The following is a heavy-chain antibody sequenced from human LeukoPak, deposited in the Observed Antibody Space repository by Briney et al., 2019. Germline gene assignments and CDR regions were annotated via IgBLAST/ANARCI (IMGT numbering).Heavy chain of an antibody. CDR2: ISTGSSYI. D-gene: IGHD3-16*02. V-gene: IGHV3-21*01. CDR3: ARFVLSDSYYMDV. Sequence: GGSLRLSCAASGFTFSSYSMNWVRQAPGKGLEWVSSISTGSSYIYYADSVKGRFTISRDNAKSSLSLQMNSLRAEDTAVYYCARFVLSDSYYMDVWGKGTTVTVSS. CDR1: GFTFSSYS. J-gene: IGHJ6*03.